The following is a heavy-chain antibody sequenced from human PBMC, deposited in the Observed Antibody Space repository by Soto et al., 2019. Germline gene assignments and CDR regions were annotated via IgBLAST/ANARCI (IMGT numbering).Heavy chain of an antibody. J-gene: IGHJ5*02. V-gene: IGHV1-18*01. CDR3: ARPTYYYDSSGYPHWFDP. Sequence: QVQLVQSGAEVKKPGASVKVSCKASGYTFTSYGISWVRQAPGQGLEWMGWISAYNGNTNYAQKLQRSVTMTTDTSTSTAYRELRSLRADDTAVYYCARPTYYYDSSGYPHWFDPWGQGTLVTVS. D-gene: IGHD3-22*01. CDR1: GYTFTSYG. CDR2: ISAYNGNT.